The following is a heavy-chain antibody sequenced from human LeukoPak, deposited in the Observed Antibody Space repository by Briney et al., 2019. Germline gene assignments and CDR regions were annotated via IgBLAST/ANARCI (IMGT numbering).Heavy chain of an antibody. Sequence: GGSLRLSCAASGFTFSSYTMNWVRQAPGKGLEWVSSITTSSRYIYYADSIKGRFTISRDNAKNSLYLQMNSLRAEDTAVYYCARDPYSGSYGNYYYYFMDVWGKGTTVTISS. CDR1: GFTFSSYT. D-gene: IGHD1-26*01. V-gene: IGHV3-21*01. CDR2: ITTSSRYI. J-gene: IGHJ6*03. CDR3: ARDPYSGSYGNYYYYFMDV.